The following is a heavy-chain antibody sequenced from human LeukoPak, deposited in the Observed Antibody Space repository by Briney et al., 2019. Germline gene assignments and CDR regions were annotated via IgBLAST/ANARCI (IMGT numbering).Heavy chain of an antibody. J-gene: IGHJ4*02. V-gene: IGHV3-23*01. CDR2: ISDTGAAT. CDR3: AKGRGYCTRGSCYSDY. CDR1: GFSFNTHA. Sequence: GESLRLSCAASGFSFNTHALTWVRQAPGKGLEWVSFISDTGAATYYADSVKGRFTISRDNSKSTVYLQMSSLRVEDTAVYYCAKGRGYCTRGSCYSDYWGQGTLVTVSS. D-gene: IGHD2-15*01.